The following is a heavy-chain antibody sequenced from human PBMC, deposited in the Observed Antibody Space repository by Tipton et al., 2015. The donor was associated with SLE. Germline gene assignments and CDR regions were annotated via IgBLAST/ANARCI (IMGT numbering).Heavy chain of an antibody. J-gene: IGHJ4*02. CDR1: GFNFYKYA. D-gene: IGHD3-3*01. CDR2: SSGYGGTS. Sequence: SLRLSCAASGFNFYKYAMNWVRQAPGKGLEWVSGSSGYGGTSFYADSVRGRFAVSRDNSKNILFLHMTNLRVEDTAVYFCAKDREEGPGTPFFENWGQGTLVTVAS. V-gene: IGHV3-23*01. CDR3: AKDREEGPGTPFFEN.